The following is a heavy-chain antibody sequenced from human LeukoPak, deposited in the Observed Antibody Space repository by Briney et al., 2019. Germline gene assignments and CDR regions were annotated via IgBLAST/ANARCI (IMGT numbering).Heavy chain of an antibody. V-gene: IGHV1-2*02. J-gene: IGHJ4*02. D-gene: IGHD6-19*01. Sequence: GASVKVSCKASGYTFTGYYMHWVRQAPGQGLEWMGWISPNSGGTNYAQKFQGRVTMTRDTSINTAYLELSRSDDTAVYYCARDSGSSGWDPTNFFDYWGQGTLVTVSS. CDR2: ISPNSGGT. CDR1: GYTFTGYY. CDR3: ARDSGSSGWDPTNFFDY.